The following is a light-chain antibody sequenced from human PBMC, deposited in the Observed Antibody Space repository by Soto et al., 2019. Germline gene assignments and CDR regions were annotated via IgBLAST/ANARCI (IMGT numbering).Light chain of an antibody. V-gene: IGKV3-11*01. CDR1: QSVSSD. J-gene: IGKJ1*01. CDR2: VAS. Sequence: EIVMTQSPATLSLSPGERATLSCRASQSVSSDLAWYQQVPGQAPRLLIFVASTRATGIPARFSGSGSGTDYTLTISSLEPEDFAVYYCQQHSDWPTFGQGTKVDIK. CDR3: QQHSDWPT.